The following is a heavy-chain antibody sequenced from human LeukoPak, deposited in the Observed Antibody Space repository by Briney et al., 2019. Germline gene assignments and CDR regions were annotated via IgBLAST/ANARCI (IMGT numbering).Heavy chain of an antibody. J-gene: IGHJ4*02. CDR3: ARGFWNGGSANFDY. CDR2: INSNSGCT. V-gene: IGHV3-11*06. CDR1: GYTFTGYY. Sequence: GGSLRLSCEASGYTFTGYYMNWVRQAPGQGLEWGLSINSNSGCTNYAEPVEGGFTISRDNAKNSLYLQMNRLRAEDTAVYYCARGFWNGGSANFDYGGQGTLVTVPS. D-gene: IGHD1-1*01.